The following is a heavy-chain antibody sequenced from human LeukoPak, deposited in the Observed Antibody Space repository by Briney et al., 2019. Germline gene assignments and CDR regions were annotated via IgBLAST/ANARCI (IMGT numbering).Heavy chain of an antibody. CDR3: ANSEWSGYYYFDY. CDR2: ISGGGGST. V-gene: IGHV3-23*01. CDR1: GFMFSSYG. Sequence: GGSLRLSYAASGFMFSSYGMSWVRQAPGKGLEWVSAISGGGGSTYYADSVKGRFTISRDNSKNTLYLQMNSLRAEDTAVYYCANSEWSGYYYFDYWGQGTLVTVSS. D-gene: IGHD3-3*01. J-gene: IGHJ4*02.